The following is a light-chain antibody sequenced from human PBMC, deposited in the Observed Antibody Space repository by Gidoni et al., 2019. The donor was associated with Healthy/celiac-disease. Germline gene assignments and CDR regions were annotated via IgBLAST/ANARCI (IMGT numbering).Light chain of an antibody. CDR1: QSISSY. CDR3: QQSHSTPL. CDR2: AAS. V-gene: IGKV1-39*01. Sequence: DIQMTQSPSSLSASVGDRVTITCRASQSISSYLNWYQQKPGKAPKLLIYAASSLQSGVPSRFSGRGSGTDFTLTISSLQPEDFATYYCQQSHSTPLFGGGTKVEIK. J-gene: IGKJ4*01.